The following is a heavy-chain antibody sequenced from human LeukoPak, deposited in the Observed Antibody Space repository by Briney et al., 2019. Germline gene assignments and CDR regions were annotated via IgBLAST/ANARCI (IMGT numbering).Heavy chain of an antibody. Sequence: GASVKVSCKTSGYTFTNYDINWVRQATGQGLEWMGVINPSGDGTNYPQRFQGRVTLTRDTSTSTVYMELSSLRSEDTAIYYCAKETPNTGWFDPWGQGTLVTVSS. CDR3: AKETPNTGWFDP. D-gene: IGHD1-14*01. CDR1: GYTFTNYD. V-gene: IGHV1-46*01. J-gene: IGHJ5*02. CDR2: INPSGDGT.